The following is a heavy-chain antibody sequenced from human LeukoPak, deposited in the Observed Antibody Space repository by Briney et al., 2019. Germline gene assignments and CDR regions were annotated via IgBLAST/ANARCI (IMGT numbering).Heavy chain of an antibody. CDR2: IIPIFGTA. V-gene: IGHV1-69*13. D-gene: IGHD5-12*01. CDR3: ARVINSGYDTRGWFDS. Sequence: SVKVSCKASGYTFTNFGISWVRQAPGQGLEWMGGIIPIFGTANYAQKFQGRVTITADESTTTAYMELSSLRSEDTAVYYCARVINSGYDTRGWFDSWGQGTLVTVSS. J-gene: IGHJ5*01. CDR1: GYTFTNFG.